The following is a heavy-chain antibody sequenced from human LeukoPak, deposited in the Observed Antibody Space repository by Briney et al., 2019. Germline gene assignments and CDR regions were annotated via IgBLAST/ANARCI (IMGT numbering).Heavy chain of an antibody. D-gene: IGHD2-2*01. J-gene: IGHJ4*02. V-gene: IGHV1-24*01. CDR3: ATGPPSQYCSSTSCYYNYFDY. Sequence: ASVKVSCKVSGYTLTELSMHWVRQAPGKGLEWMGGFDPEDGETIYAQKFQGRVTMTEDRSTDTAYMELSSLRSEDTAVYYCATGPPSQYCSSTSCYYNYFDYWGQGTLVTVSS. CDR2: FDPEDGET. CDR1: GYTLTELS.